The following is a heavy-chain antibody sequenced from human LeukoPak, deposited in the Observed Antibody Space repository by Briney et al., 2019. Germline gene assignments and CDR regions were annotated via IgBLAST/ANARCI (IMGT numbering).Heavy chain of an antibody. CDR1: GFTFSSYG. D-gene: IGHD3-22*01. CDR3: ARDPNYYDSSGYADAFDI. V-gene: IGHV3-21*01. Sequence: GGSLRLSCAASGFTFSSYGMNWVRQAPGKGLEWVSSISSSSSYIYYADSVKGRFTISRDNAKNSLYLQMNSLRAEDTAVYYCARDPNYYDSSGYADAFDIWGQGTMVTVSS. CDR2: ISSSSSYI. J-gene: IGHJ3*02.